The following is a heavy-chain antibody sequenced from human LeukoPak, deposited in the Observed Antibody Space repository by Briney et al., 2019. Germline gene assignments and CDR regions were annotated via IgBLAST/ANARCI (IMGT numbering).Heavy chain of an antibody. CDR1: GYTFTSYG. V-gene: IGHV1-18*01. J-gene: IGHJ5*02. D-gene: IGHD6-19*01. CDR3: ARDKVRDSNGWYSWFDP. CDR2: ISAYNGNT. Sequence: ASVKVSCKASGYTFTSYGISWVRQAPGQGLEWMGWISAYNGNTNYAQKLQGRVTMTTDTSTSTAYMELRSLRSDDTAVYYCARDKVRDSNGWYSWFDPWGQGTLVTVSS.